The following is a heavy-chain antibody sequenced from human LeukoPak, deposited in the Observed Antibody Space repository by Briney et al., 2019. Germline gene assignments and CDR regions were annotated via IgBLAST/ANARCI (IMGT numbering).Heavy chain of an antibody. CDR3: AKEIIYCSSTSCHNDFDY. CDR1: GFSFGDYA. Sequence: PGGSLRLSCTTSGFSFGDYAMSWFRQAPGKGLEWVANIKQDGSEKFYVDSVKGRFTISRDNAKNSLYLQMNSLRAEDTAVYYCAKEIIYCSSTSCHNDFDYWGQGTLVTVS. CDR2: IKQDGSEK. D-gene: IGHD2-2*01. J-gene: IGHJ4*02. V-gene: IGHV3-7*01.